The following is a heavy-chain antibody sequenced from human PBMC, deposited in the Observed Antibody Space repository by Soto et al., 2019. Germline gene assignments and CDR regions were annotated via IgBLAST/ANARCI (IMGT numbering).Heavy chain of an antibody. CDR3: ARVLIAVADPFDY. CDR2: ISGSGGST. J-gene: IGHJ4*02. V-gene: IGHV3-23*01. Sequence: GSLRLSCASSGFTFSNYAVRWVRQAPVKGLEWVSAISGSGGSTYYADSVKGRFTISRDNAKNSLYLQMNSLRAEDTAVYYCARVLIAVADPFDYWGQGTLVTVS. D-gene: IGHD6-19*01. CDR1: GFTFSNYA.